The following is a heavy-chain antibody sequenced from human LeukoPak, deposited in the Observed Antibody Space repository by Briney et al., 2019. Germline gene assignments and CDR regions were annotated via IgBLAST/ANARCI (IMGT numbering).Heavy chain of an antibody. CDR1: GGSISSSSYY. V-gene: IGHV4-39*01. CDR2: IYYSGST. Sequence: SETLSLTCTVSGGSISSSSYYWGWIRQPPGEGLEWIGSIYYSGSTYYNPSLKSRVTISVDTSKNQFSLKLSSVTAADTAVYYCARHGYTYVDYWGQGTLVTVSS. CDR3: ARHGYTYVDY. D-gene: IGHD5-18*01. J-gene: IGHJ4*02.